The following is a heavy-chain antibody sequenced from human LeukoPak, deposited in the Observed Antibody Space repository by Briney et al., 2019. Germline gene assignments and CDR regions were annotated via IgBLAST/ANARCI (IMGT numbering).Heavy chain of an antibody. CDR2: IYYSGST. CDR1: GGSISSSTYY. CDR3: ARRAWGYSSTWYFDY. J-gene: IGHJ4*02. V-gene: IGHV4-39*01. Sequence: PSETLSLTCTVSGGSISSSTYYWGWVRQPPGKGLEWIGSIYYSGSTYYKPSLKRRVTISVDTSKNRFSLKLSSVTAADTAVYYCARRAWGYSSTWYFDYWGQGTLVTVSS. D-gene: IGHD6-13*01.